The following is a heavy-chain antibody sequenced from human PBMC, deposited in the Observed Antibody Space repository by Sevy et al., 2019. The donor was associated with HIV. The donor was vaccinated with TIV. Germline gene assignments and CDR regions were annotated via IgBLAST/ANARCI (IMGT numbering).Heavy chain of an antibody. CDR2: INPNSGGT. V-gene: IGHV1-2*02. D-gene: IGHD3-22*01. Sequence: ASVKVSCKASGYTFTGYYMHWVRQAPGQGLEWMGWINPNSGGTNYAQKFQGRVTMTGDTSISTAYMELSRLRSDDTAVYYCARDRQYYYDSSGYYYAAAFDIWGQGTMVTVSS. CDR1: GYTFTGYY. CDR3: ARDRQYYYDSSGYYYAAAFDI. J-gene: IGHJ3*02.